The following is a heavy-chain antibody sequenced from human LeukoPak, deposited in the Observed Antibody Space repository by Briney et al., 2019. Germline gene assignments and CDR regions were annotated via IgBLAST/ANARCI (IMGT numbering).Heavy chain of an antibody. Sequence: ASVKVSCKASGYTFTSYDINWVRQATGQGLEWMGWMNPNSGNTGYAQKFQGRVTMTRNTSISTAYMELSSLRSEDTAVYYCARVRYYYGSGSYSGLAYWGQGTLVTVSS. CDR3: ARVRYYYGSGSYSGLAY. CDR1: GYTFTSYD. V-gene: IGHV1-8*01. J-gene: IGHJ4*02. CDR2: MNPNSGNT. D-gene: IGHD3-10*01.